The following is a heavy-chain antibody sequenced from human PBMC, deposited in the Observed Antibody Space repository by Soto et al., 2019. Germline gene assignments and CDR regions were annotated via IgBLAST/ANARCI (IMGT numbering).Heavy chain of an antibody. D-gene: IGHD6-19*01. J-gene: IGHJ4*02. CDR3: ARDLGWAFDC. Sequence: RDYCAACGLSLSSFSMNWFRQAPGRGLEWISYISAGGRPISYADSVKGRFTISRDNAKNSLYLQMDSLRVEDTAVYYCARDLGWAFDCWGQGTLVTVSS. CDR2: ISAGGRPI. CDR1: GLSLSSFS. V-gene: IGHV3-48*01.